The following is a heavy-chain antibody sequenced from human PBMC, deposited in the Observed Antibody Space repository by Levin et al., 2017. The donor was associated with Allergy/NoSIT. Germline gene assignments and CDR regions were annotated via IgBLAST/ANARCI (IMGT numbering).Heavy chain of an antibody. Sequence: GGSLRLSCAVSGFTFSSYWMHWVRQVPGQGLVWVSRINGDGITRDYADSVKGRFTISRDNAKNTLYLQMNSLRAEDTAVYYCARVLYTWNDVIDYWGQGTLVTVSS. CDR2: INGDGITR. V-gene: IGHV3-74*01. CDR3: ARVLYTWNDVIDY. D-gene: IGHD1-20*01. J-gene: IGHJ4*02. CDR1: GFTFSSYW.